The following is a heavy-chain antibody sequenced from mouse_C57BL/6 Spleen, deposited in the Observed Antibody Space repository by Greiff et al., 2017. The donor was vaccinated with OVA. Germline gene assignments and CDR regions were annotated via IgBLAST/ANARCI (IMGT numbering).Heavy chain of an antibody. Sequence: QVQLQQPGAELVMPGASVKLSCKASGYTFTSYWMHWVKQRPGQGLEWIGEIDPSDSYTNYNQKFKGKSTLTVDKSSSTDYMQLSSLTSEDSAVYYCARRIVRGYLDYWGQGTTLTVSS. CDR3: ARRIVRGYLDY. V-gene: IGHV1-69*01. CDR2: IDPSDSYT. D-gene: IGHD2-5*01. J-gene: IGHJ2*01. CDR1: GYTFTSYW.